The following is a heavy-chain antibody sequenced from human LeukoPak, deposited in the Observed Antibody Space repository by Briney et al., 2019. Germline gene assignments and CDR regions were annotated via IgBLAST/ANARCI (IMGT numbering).Heavy chain of an antibody. CDR1: GFTVSSNY. J-gene: IGHJ4*02. D-gene: IGHD5-18*01. CDR3: VRVAYSYGYGDWNHFDY. V-gene: IGHV3-66*02. CDR2: IYSGGST. Sequence: GGSLRLSCAASGFTVSSNYMSWVRQAPGKGLEWVSIIYSGGSTYYSDSVKGRFTISRDNSKDTLYLQMNSLRAVDTAVYFCVRVAYSYGYGDWNHFDYWGQRTLVTVSS.